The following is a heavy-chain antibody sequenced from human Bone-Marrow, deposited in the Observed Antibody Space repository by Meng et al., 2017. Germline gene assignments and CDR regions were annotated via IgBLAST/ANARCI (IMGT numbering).Heavy chain of an antibody. J-gene: IGHJ4*02. Sequence: GGSLRLSCAASGFTFSSYAMSWVRQAPGKGLEWVSAISGSGGSTYYADSVKGRFTISRDNSKHTLYLQMNSLRAEDTAVYSCAKQGRRGYYDSSGYWYYFDSWGQGTLVTVSS. CDR3: AKQGRRGYYDSSGYWYYFDS. D-gene: IGHD3-22*01. CDR1: GFTFSSYA. CDR2: ISGSGGST. V-gene: IGHV3-23*01.